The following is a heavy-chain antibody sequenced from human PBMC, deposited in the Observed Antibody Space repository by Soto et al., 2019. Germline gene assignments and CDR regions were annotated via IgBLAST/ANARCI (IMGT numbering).Heavy chain of an antibody. D-gene: IGHD6-13*01. CDR1: GYSFTSYW. J-gene: IGHJ5*02. CDR3: ARREIAAAGTVGWFDP. V-gene: IGHV5-51*01. CDR2: IYPGDSDT. Sequence: GESLKISCKVSGYSFTSYWIGWVRQMPGKGLEWMGIIYPGDSDTRCSPSFQGQVTISADKSISTAYLQWSSLKASDTAMYYCARREIAAAGTVGWFDPWGQGTLVTVSS.